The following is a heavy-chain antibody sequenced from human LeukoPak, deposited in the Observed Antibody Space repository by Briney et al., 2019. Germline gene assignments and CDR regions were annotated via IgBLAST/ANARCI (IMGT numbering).Heavy chain of an antibody. V-gene: IGHV4-59*01. CDR3: ARARTGDSPHDAFDI. J-gene: IGHJ3*02. CDR2: IYDSGST. CDR1: GGSISSYY. Sequence: PSETLSLTCTVSGGSISSYYWSWLRQPPGKGLEWIGYIYDSGSTNYNPSLKSRVTISVDTSKNQFSLKLSSVTAADTAVYYCARARTGDSPHDAFDIWGQGTMVTVSS. D-gene: IGHD7-27*01.